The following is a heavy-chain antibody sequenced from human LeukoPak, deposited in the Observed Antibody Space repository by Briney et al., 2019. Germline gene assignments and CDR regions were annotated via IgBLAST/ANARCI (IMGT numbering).Heavy chain of an antibody. J-gene: IGHJ4*02. V-gene: IGHV4-59*01. D-gene: IGHD2-2*01. CDR2: IYYSGST. CDR3: TRVDGVVPAATDY. CDR1: GGSISSYY. Sequence: SETLSLTCTVSGGSISSYYWSWIRQPPGKGLEWIGYIYYSGSTIYNPSLKSRVSISVDTSKNQFSLKLSSVTAADAAVYYCTRVDGVVPAATDYWGQGTLVTVSS.